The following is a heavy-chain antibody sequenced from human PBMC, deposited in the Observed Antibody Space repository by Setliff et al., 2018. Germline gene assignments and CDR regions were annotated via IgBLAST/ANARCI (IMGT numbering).Heavy chain of an antibody. D-gene: IGHD3-22*01. V-gene: IGHV1-2*02. Sequence: ASVKVSCKASGYTFTGYYMHWVRQAPGQGLEWMGWINPNSGGTNYAQKFQGRVTMTRDTSISTAYMELSRLGSDDTAVYYCARDRVPITMIVVVTPNYYMDVWGKGTTVTVSS. CDR2: INPNSGGT. J-gene: IGHJ6*03. CDR1: GYTFTGYY. CDR3: ARDRVPITMIVVVTPNYYMDV.